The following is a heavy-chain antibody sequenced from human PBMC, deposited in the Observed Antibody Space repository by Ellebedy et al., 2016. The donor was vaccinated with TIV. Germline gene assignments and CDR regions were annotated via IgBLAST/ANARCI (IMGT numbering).Heavy chain of an antibody. CDR2: INPYNGNT. CDR1: GYTFTHYG. V-gene: IGHV1-18*04. CDR3: ARHLESRWLIHGGDY. D-gene: IGHD3-16*01. Sequence: AASVKVSCKASGYTFTHYGISWVRQAPGQGLEWMGWINPYNGNTTYAQKYQGRVTMTTDSSKRTSYMEFSSLTSDDTAIYYCARHLESRWLIHGGDYWGQGSLVTVSS. J-gene: IGHJ4*02.